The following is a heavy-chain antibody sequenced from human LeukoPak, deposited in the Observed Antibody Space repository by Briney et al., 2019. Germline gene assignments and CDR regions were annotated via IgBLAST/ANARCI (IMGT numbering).Heavy chain of an antibody. V-gene: IGHV5-51*01. CDR2: IYPGDSDT. D-gene: IGHD2-2*01. CDR1: GYSFTSYW. CDR3: ARYYCSSTSCYGFDY. J-gene: IGHJ4*02. Sequence: GGSLRLSCKGSGYSFTSYWIGWVRQMPGKGLEWMGIIYPGDSDTIYSPSFQGQVTISADKSISTAYLQWSSLKASDTAMYHCARYYCSSTSCYGFDYWGQGTLVTVSS.